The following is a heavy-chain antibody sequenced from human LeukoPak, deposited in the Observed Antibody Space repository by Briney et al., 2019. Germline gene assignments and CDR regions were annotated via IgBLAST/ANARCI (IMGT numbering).Heavy chain of an antibody. CDR1: GYTLTELS. J-gene: IGHJ4*02. Sequence: ASVKVSCKVSGYTLTELSMHWVRQAPGKGLEWMGGFDPEDGETIYAQKFQGRVTMTEDTSTDTAYMELSSLRSEDTAVYYCARVKIGEFHIDYWGQGTLVTVSS. CDR3: ARVKIGEFHIDY. CDR2: FDPEDGET. D-gene: IGHD3-10*01. V-gene: IGHV1-24*01.